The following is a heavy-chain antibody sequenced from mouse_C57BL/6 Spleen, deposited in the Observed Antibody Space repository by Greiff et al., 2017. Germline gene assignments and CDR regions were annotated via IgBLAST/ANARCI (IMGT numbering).Heavy chain of an antibody. V-gene: IGHV1-7*01. D-gene: IGHD2-3*01. Sequence: QVQLKQSGAELAKPGASVKLSCKASGYTFTSYWMHWVKQRPGQGLEWIGYINPSSGSTKYNQKFKDKATLTADKSSTKAYMQLSSLTYQDSAVSYSERGWLLHYAMDYWGQGTSVTVSS. CDR2: INPSSGST. J-gene: IGHJ4*01. CDR1: GYTFTSYW. CDR3: ERGWLLHYAMDY.